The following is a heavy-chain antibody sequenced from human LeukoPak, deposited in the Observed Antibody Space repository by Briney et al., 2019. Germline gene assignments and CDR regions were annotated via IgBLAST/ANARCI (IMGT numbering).Heavy chain of an antibody. CDR1: GFTFSSYA. V-gene: IGHV3-30*04. CDR2: ISYDGSNK. D-gene: IGHD3-22*01. CDR3: AKDGHYYDSSGYHSFDY. J-gene: IGHJ4*02. Sequence: GRSLRLSCAASGFTFSSYAMHWVRQAPGKGLEWVAVISYDGSNKYYADSVKGRFTISRDNSKNTLYLQMNSLRDDYTSVDYCAKDGHYYDSSGYHSFDYWGQGTLVTVSS.